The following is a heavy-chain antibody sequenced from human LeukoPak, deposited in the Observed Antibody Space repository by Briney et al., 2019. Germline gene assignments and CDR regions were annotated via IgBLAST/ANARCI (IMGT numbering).Heavy chain of an antibody. J-gene: IGHJ5*02. CDR3: ARDAYSSSWYEGWFDP. D-gene: IGHD6-13*01. V-gene: IGHV4-4*07. CDR1: GGSISSYY. Sequence: SETLSLTCTVSGGSISSYYWSWIRQPAGKGLEWIGRIYTSGSTNYNPSLKSRVAVSVDTSKNQFSLKLSSVTAADTAVYYCARDAYSSSWYEGWFDPWGQGTLVTVSS. CDR2: IYTSGST.